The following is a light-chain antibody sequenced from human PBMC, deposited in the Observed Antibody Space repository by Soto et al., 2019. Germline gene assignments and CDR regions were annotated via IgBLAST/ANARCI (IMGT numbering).Light chain of an antibody. CDR3: TSYTTSSTYV. CDR1: SSDVGNYIY. V-gene: IGLV2-14*01. J-gene: IGLJ1*01. Sequence: QSVLTQPASVSGSPGQSITISCTGTSSDVGNYIYVFWFQQHPGKAPKLITSEVSNRPSGVSSRFSGSKSGNTASLTISGLQAEDEAHYYCTSYTTSSTYVFGTGTKVTVL. CDR2: EVS.